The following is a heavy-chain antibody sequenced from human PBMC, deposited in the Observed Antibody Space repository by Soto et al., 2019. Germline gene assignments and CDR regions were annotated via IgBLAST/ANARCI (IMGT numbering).Heavy chain of an antibody. CDR2: TYYRSKWYN. V-gene: IGHV6-1*01. D-gene: IGHD3-10*01. J-gene: IGHJ5*02. Sequence: SQTLSLTCAISGDSVASNSAAWNWIRQSPSRGLEWLGRTYYRSKWYNDYAVSVKSRITINPDTSKNQFSLQLNSVTPEDTAVYYCARDAVSSRMVRGVPNWFDPWGQGTLVTVSS. CDR1: GDSVASNSAA. CDR3: ARDAVSSRMVRGVPNWFDP.